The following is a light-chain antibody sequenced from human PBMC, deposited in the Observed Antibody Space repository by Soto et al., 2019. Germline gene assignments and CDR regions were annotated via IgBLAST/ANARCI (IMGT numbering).Light chain of an antibody. V-gene: IGKV1-5*01. Sequence: DIQMTQSPSTLSASVGDRVTITCRASQSITRWLAWYKQKPGEAPKLLIYDASSLESGVPSRFSGSGSGTEFTLTISSLQPDDFATYYCQQYNHYSGLTFGGGTKVEIK. CDR2: DAS. J-gene: IGKJ4*01. CDR1: QSITRW. CDR3: QQYNHYSGLT.